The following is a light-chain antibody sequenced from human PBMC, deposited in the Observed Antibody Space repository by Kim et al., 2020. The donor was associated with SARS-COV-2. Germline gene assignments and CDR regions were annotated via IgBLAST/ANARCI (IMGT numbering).Light chain of an antibody. CDR1: SSDVVSYNR. J-gene: IGLJ2*01. Sequence: GQSGPISCTGTSSDVVSYNRVSWYQQPPGTAPKLIIYEVSDRPSGVPHRFSGSKSGNTASLTISWLQTEDEADYYCSSYTSSSTLIFGGGTKVTVL. CDR2: EVS. CDR3: SSYTSSSTLI. V-gene: IGLV2-18*02.